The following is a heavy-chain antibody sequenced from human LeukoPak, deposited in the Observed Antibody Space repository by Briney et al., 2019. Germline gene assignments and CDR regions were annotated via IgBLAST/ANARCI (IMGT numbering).Heavy chain of an antibody. CDR3: AKDHSVFGVVTRNVFDY. J-gene: IGHJ4*02. CDR1: GGSISSYY. V-gene: IGHV3-23*01. D-gene: IGHD3-3*01. Sequence: PSETLSLTCTVSGGSISSYYWSWVRQAPGKGLEWVSAISGSGGSTYYADSVKGRFTISRDNSKNTLYLQMNSLRAEDTAVYYCAKDHSVFGVVTRNVFDYWGQGTLVTVSS. CDR2: ISGSGGST.